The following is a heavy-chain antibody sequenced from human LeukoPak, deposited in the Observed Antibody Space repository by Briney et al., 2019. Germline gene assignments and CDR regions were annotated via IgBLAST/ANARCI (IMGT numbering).Heavy chain of an antibody. D-gene: IGHD2-2*01. CDR3: AKVNGGSYCRSTSCYAYDSYYFDY. Sequence: GRSLRLSCAASGFTFSSYGMSWVRQAPGKGLEWVSAISGSGGSTYYADSVKGRFTISRDNSKNTLYLQMNSLRAEDTAVYYCAKVNGGSYCRSTSCYAYDSYYFDYWGQGTLVTVSS. J-gene: IGHJ4*02. CDR2: ISGSGGST. V-gene: IGHV3-23*01. CDR1: GFTFSSYG.